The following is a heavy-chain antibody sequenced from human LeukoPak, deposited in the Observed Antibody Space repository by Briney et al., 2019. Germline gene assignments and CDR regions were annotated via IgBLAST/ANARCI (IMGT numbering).Heavy chain of an antibody. J-gene: IGHJ4*02. CDR3: TRHVWDTGRDN. V-gene: IGHV3-73*01. CDR1: GFTFSGSA. CDR2: IRSRGNNYAK. D-gene: IGHD1-1*01. Sequence: GGSLRLSCAASGFTFSGSAIHWVRQASGKGLQWVGRIRSRGNNYAKAYIRAVKGRFTISRENSKNTAYLLMNSLKAEDTAVYFCTRHVWDTGRDNWGRESQVIAAS.